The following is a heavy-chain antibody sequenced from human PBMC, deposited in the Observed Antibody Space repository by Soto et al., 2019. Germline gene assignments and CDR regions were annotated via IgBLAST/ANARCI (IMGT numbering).Heavy chain of an antibody. V-gene: IGHV4-4*07. CDR2: IYTSGST. J-gene: IGHJ3*02. Sequence: QVQLQESGPGLVKPSETLSLTCTVSGGSISSYYWSWIRQPAGKGLEWIGRIYTSGSTNYNPSLKSRVTLSVDTSKNQFSLKLRSVTAADAAVYYCAREPLRHRKKGGAFDIWGQGTMVTVSS. D-gene: IGHD4-17*01. CDR3: AREPLRHRKKGGAFDI. CDR1: GGSISSYY.